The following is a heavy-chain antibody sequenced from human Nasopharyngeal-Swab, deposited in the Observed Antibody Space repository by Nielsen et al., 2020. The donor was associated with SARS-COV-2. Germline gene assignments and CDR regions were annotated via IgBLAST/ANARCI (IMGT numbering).Heavy chain of an antibody. Sequence: WIRQPPGEGLEWVSGISGSGGGTYYADSVKGRFTISRDKSKNTLYLQMDSLRVEDTAVYYCAKLQLQVRGRLDYWGQGTLVTVSS. D-gene: IGHD3-10*01. V-gene: IGHV3-23*01. J-gene: IGHJ4*02. CDR2: ISGSGGGT. CDR3: AKLQLQVRGRLDY.